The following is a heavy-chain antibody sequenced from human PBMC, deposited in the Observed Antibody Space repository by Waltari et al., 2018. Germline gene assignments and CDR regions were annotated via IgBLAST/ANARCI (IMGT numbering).Heavy chain of an antibody. V-gene: IGHV3-23*04. CDR1: GFPVSNYA. J-gene: IGHJ4*02. CDR2: ISSSGGTT. Sequence: EVQLVESGGGLVQPGGSLRRSCAASGFPVSNYALRWVRQTPGKGLEWGSAISSSGGTTYYADSVKGRFTISRDNSVNTLYLQMNSLRGEDTAVYYCAKRASGKYFDYWGQGALVTVSS. CDR3: AKRASGKYFDY.